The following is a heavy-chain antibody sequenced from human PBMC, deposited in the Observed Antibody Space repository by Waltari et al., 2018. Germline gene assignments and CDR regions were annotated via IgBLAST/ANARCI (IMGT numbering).Heavy chain of an antibody. CDR1: GYTFTGYY. Sequence: QVQLVQSGAEVKKPGASVKVSCKASGYTFTGYYMHWVRQAHGQGLEGRGWNNPNIGDTNYAQKFQGRVTMTRDTSISTAYLELSRLRSDDTAVYYCARDRAYSSSWYNYYYYMDVWGKGTTVTISS. CDR2: NNPNIGDT. D-gene: IGHD6-13*01. CDR3: ARDRAYSSSWYNYYYYMDV. V-gene: IGHV1-2*02. J-gene: IGHJ6*03.